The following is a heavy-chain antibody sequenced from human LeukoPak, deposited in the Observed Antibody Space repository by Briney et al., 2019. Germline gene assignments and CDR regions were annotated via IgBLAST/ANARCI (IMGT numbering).Heavy chain of an antibody. CDR3: ATIVDWGLPPVGGYYFDY. D-gene: IGHD7-27*01. J-gene: IGHJ4*02. CDR1: GFTFSSYA. V-gene: IGHV3-23*01. Sequence: GGSLRLSCAASGFTFSSYALSWVRQAPGKGLEWVSALTGSGGSTYYADSVKGRFTISRDNSKNTVYLQMNSLRVEDTAVYYCATIVDWGLPPVGGYYFDYWGQGTLVTVSS. CDR2: LTGSGGST.